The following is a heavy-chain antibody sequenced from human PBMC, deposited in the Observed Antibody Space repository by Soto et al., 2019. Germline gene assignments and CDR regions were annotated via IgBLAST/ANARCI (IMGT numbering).Heavy chain of an antibody. V-gene: IGHV3-23*01. Sequence: EVQLLESGGGLVQPGGSLRLSCAASGLTFRNYAMTWVRQAPGKGLEWVSTINHSGGSTYYADSVKGRFTISRDNSKNTLYLQMHSLRAEDTAVYYCAKDGWEVPRGFDPWGQGTLVTVSS. CDR2: INHSGGST. J-gene: IGHJ5*02. CDR3: AKDGWEVPRGFDP. D-gene: IGHD1-26*01. CDR1: GLTFRNYA.